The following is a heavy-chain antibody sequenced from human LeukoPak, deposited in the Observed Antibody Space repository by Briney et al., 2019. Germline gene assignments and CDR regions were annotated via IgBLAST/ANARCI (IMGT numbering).Heavy chain of an antibody. CDR3: ASSTYGDYTGVDYYYGMDV. Sequence: GASVKVSCKTSGYTFTSYGISWVRQAPGQGLEWMGWISAYNGNTNYAQKVQGRVTMTTDTSTSTAYMELRSLRSDDTAVYYCASSTYGDYTGVDYYYGMDVWGQGTTVTVSS. J-gene: IGHJ6*02. CDR2: ISAYNGNT. V-gene: IGHV1-18*01. CDR1: GYTFTSYG. D-gene: IGHD4-17*01.